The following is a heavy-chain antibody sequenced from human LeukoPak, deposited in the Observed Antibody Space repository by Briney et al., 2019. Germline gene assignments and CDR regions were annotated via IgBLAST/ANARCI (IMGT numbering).Heavy chain of an antibody. D-gene: IGHD3-10*01. CDR3: ARDGLVWFGELYYFDY. Sequence: GSLTLSCAASGFTFSSYSMNWVRQAPGKGLEWVSSISSSSSYIYYANSVKGRSTISRYNATNSLCLQMSSLRAEDTAVYYCARDGLVWFGELYYFDYWGKGTLVTVSS. CDR1: GFTFSSYS. V-gene: IGHV3-21*01. J-gene: IGHJ4*02. CDR2: ISSSSSYI.